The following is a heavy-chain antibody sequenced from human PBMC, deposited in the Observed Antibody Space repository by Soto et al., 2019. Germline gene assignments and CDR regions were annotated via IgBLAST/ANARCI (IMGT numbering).Heavy chain of an antibody. Sequence: ASVKVSCKASGYTFTSYDINWVRQATGQGLEWMGWMNPNSGNTGYAQKFQGRVTMTRNTSISTAYMELSSLRSEDTAVYYCARQYYSGGHDDSYYYGMDAWGKGPTVTV. J-gene: IGHJ6*04. V-gene: IGHV1-8*01. D-gene: IGHD2-15*01. CDR2: MNPNSGNT. CDR3: ARQYYSGGHDDSYYYGMDA. CDR1: GYTFTSYD.